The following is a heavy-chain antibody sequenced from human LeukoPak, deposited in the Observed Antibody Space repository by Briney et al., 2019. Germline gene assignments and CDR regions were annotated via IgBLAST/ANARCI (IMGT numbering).Heavy chain of an antibody. J-gene: IGHJ4*02. CDR3: AKDGSYYFDY. Sequence: GGSLRLSCAGSGFTFNAYWMHWVRQAPGKGLEWVSAVGGTDGRTYYAAFVKGRFTIYRDNSKNTLYLQMNSLRAEDTAVYYCAKDGSYYFDYWGQGTLVTVSS. CDR1: GFTFNAYW. CDR2: VGGTDGRT. V-gene: IGHV3-23*01.